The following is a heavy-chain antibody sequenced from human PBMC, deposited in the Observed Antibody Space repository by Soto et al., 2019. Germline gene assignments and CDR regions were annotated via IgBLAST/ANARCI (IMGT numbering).Heavy chain of an antibody. D-gene: IGHD3-3*01. V-gene: IGHV3-23*01. J-gene: IGHJ6*02. CDR1: GFTFISSA. Sequence: PWGSLRLSCTASGFTFISSAIILGRHSPVRWLEWVSGISGSGAGTYYADSVKGRFTISRDNSKNTMYLQMSGLRAEDAAVYYCAKGPTVFGAVISFDYYYGMYVWGQGTPVTVSS. CDR3: AKGPTVFGAVISFDYYYGMYV. CDR2: ISGSGAGT.